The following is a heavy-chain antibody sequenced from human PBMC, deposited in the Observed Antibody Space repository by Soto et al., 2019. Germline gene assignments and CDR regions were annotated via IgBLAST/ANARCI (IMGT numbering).Heavy chain of an antibody. Sequence: EVQLLESGGGLVQPGGSLRLSCAASGFTFSRYGMSWVRQAPGKGLEWVSAISGSGGGTYYADSVKGRFTISRDNTKNTLYPQMISLRAEDAAVYYCANIPTQAELWLGGAFASWGQGTMVTVSS. J-gene: IGHJ3*01. D-gene: IGHD6-19*01. CDR3: ANIPTQAELWLGGAFAS. CDR2: ISGSGGGT. CDR1: GFTFSRYG. V-gene: IGHV3-23*01.